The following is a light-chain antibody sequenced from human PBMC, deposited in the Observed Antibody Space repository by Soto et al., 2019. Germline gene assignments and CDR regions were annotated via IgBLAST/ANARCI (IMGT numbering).Light chain of an antibody. J-gene: IGLJ1*01. CDR1: SSDVGHYNY. Sequence: QSVLTQPPSASGSPGQSVTISCTGTSSDVGHYNYVSWYQQHPGKAPKLMIFEVSKRPSGVPDRFSGYKSGNTASLTVSGLQAEDEADYYCSSYAGRNNYVFGTGTKLTVL. V-gene: IGLV2-8*01. CDR3: SSYAGRNNYV. CDR2: EVS.